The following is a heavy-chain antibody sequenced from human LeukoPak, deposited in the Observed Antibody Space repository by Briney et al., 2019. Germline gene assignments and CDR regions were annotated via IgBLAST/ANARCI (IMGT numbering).Heavy chain of an antibody. CDR1: GFTFSSYE. J-gene: IGHJ6*04. CDR2: ISSSGSTI. Sequence: GGSLRLSCAASGFTFSSYEMNWVRQAPGKGLEWVSYISSSGSTIYYADSVKGRFTISRDNAENSLYLQMNSLRAEDTAVYYCAELGITMIGGVWGKGTTATISS. CDR3: AELGITMIGGV. V-gene: IGHV3-48*03. D-gene: IGHD3-10*02.